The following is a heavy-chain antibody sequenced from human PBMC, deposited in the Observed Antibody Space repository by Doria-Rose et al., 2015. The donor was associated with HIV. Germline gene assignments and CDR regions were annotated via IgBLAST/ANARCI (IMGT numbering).Heavy chain of an antibody. CDR2: IFSDDER. Sequence: QVTLKESGPVLVKPTETLTLTCTVSGVSLSSPGMGVSWIRQPPGKALEWLANIFSDDERSYKTSLMSRLTNSRGTSKSQVVLTMTDMDPVDTATYYCARIKSSRWYHKYYFDFWGQGTLVIVSA. V-gene: IGHV2-26*01. CDR3: ARIKSSRWYHKYYFDF. D-gene: IGHD6-13*01. J-gene: IGHJ4*02. CDR1: GVSLSSPGMG.